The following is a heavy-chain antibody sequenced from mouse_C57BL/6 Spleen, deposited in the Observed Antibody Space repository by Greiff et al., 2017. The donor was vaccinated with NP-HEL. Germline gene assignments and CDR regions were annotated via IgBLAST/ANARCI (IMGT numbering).Heavy chain of an antibody. Sequence: EVKLVESGGGLVKPGGSLKLSCAASGFTFSSYAMSWVRQTPEKRLEWVATISDGGSYTYYPDNVKGRFTISRDNAKNNLYLQMSHLKSEDTAMYYWAREGNYYGSSYFDYWGQGTTLTVSS. D-gene: IGHD1-1*01. V-gene: IGHV5-4*01. J-gene: IGHJ2*01. CDR2: ISDGGSYT. CDR3: AREGNYYGSSYFDY. CDR1: GFTFSSYA.